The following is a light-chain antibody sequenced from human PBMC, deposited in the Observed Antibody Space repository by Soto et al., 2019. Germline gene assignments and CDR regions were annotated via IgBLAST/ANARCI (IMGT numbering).Light chain of an antibody. CDR3: PQAKNYQLT. Sequence: AIQLTQSPSSLSASVGDTVTITCRASQGIGNDLGWYQQKSGKAPKLLIYAASNLQSAVPSRFSGSGSGTDFTLTMSGLQPEDVETYYYPQAKNYQLTFGGGTEADI. CDR2: AAS. V-gene: IGKV1-6*01. J-gene: IGKJ4*01. CDR1: QGIGND.